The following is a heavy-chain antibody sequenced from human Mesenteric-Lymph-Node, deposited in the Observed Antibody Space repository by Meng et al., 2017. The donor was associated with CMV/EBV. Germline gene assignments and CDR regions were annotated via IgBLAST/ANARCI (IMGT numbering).Heavy chain of an antibody. CDR2: ISTYNGNT. J-gene: IGHJ6*02. Sequence: ASVKVSCKASGYTFTGYYMHWVRQAPGQGLEWMGWISTYNGNTDYTQNLQGRVTLTTDTSTSTAYMELRSLRSDDTAVYYCARDKRLDVWGQGTTVTVSS. V-gene: IGHV1-18*04. CDR1: GYTFTGYY. CDR3: ARDKRLDV.